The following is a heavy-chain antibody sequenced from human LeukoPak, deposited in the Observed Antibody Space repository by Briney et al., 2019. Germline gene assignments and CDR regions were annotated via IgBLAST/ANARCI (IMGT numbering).Heavy chain of an antibody. D-gene: IGHD4-17*01. CDR1: GESFSGHH. Sequence: PSETLSLTCGVYGESFSGHHWSWIRQSPGKGLDWIGEINHSGNTNYNPSLKSRVTISVDTSKNQVSLKLSSVTAADTAVYYCARHGSTVTTIYMDVWGKGTTVTVSS. J-gene: IGHJ6*03. CDR2: INHSGNT. CDR3: ARHGSTVTTIYMDV. V-gene: IGHV4-34*01.